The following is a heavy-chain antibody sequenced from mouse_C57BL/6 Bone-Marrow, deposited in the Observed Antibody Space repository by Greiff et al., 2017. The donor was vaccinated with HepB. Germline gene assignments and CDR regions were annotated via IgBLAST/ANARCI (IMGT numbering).Heavy chain of an antibody. D-gene: IGHD1-1*01. CDR2: INPNNSGT. CDR3: AIRESITTVVAADY. V-gene: IGHV1-26*01. Sequence: EVQLQQSGPELVKPGASVKISCKASGYTFTDYYMNWVKQSHGKSLEWIGDINPNNSGTSYNQKFKGKATLTVDKSSSTAYMELRSLTSEDSAVYYCAIRESITTVVAADYWGQGTTLTVSS. J-gene: IGHJ2*01. CDR1: GYTFTDYY.